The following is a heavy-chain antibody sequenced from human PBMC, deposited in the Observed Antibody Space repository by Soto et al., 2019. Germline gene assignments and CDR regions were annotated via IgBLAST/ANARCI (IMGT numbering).Heavy chain of an antibody. CDR1: GFPFSTFG. CDR3: AKGSPGLEAFDF. V-gene: IGHV3-23*01. D-gene: IGHD1-1*01. CDR2: VDPSGRGT. J-gene: IGHJ3*01. Sequence: GGSLKLSCAAAGFPFSTFGMSWVRQAPGKGLDLVLTVDPSGRGTYYADSVKGRFTISRDNSKFTLYLQMDSLRAEDSAVYYCAKGSPGLEAFDFWGQGTMVTVSS.